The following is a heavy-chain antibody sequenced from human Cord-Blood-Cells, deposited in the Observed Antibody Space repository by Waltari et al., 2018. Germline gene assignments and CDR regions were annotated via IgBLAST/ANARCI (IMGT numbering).Heavy chain of an antibody. D-gene: IGHD3-10*01. CDR3: ASLFSGSYYNNWFDP. J-gene: IGHJ5*02. V-gene: IGHV1-69*01. Sequence: ANYAQKFQGRVTITADESTSTAYMELSSLRSEDTAVYYCASLFSGSYYNNWFDPWGQGTLVTVSS. CDR2: A.